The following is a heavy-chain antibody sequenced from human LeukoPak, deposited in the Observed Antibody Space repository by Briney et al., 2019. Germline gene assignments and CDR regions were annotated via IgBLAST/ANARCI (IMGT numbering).Heavy chain of an antibody. D-gene: IGHD6-19*01. CDR2: ISGSGGST. J-gene: IGHJ4*02. CDR1: GFTFSNYA. Sequence: GGSLRLSCAASGFTFSNYAMSWVRQAPGKGLEWVSAISGSGGSTYYADFVKGRFTISRDNSKNTLYLQMNSLRAEDTAVYYCAKSRSGAVSGTLHFDYWGQETLVTVSS. CDR3: AKSRSGAVSGTLHFDY. V-gene: IGHV3-23*01.